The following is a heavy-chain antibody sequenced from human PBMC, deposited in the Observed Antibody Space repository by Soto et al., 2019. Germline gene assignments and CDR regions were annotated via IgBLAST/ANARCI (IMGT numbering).Heavy chain of an antibody. CDR2: ISGSGGST. D-gene: IGHD4-17*01. CDR3: ARALFSQYGDYGGVGAFDI. Sequence: GGSLRLSCAASGFTFSSYAMSWVRQAPGKGLEWVSAISGSGGSTYYADSVKGRFTISRHNSKNTLYLQMNSLRAEDTAVYYCARALFSQYGDYGGVGAFDIWGQGTMVTVSS. CDR1: GFTFSSYA. J-gene: IGHJ3*02. V-gene: IGHV3-23*01.